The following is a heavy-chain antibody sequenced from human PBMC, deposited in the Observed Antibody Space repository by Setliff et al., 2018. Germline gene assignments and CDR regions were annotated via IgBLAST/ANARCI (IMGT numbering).Heavy chain of an antibody. CDR3: ARRYNFWSGYFDY. CDR1: GGSISSSSYY. V-gene: IGHV4-39*07. Sequence: SETLSLTCTVSGGSISSSSYYWGWIRQPPGKGLEWIGSIYYSGSTYYNPSLKSRVTISVNTSKNQFSLKLSSVTAADTAVYYCARRYNFWSGYFDYWGQGTLVTVSS. D-gene: IGHD3-3*01. J-gene: IGHJ4*02. CDR2: IYYSGST.